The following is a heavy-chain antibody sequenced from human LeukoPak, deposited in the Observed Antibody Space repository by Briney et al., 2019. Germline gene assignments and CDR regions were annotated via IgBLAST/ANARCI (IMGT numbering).Heavy chain of an antibody. J-gene: IGHJ3*02. Sequence: SETLSLTCTVSGYSISSGYSWGWIRQTPGKGLEWIGSIYHSGSTSYNPSLQSRVTISVDTSKNQFSLKLSSVTAADTAVYYCARVSGITMIVVVQSDGFDIWGQGTMVSVSS. CDR1: GYSISSGYS. D-gene: IGHD3-22*01. CDR2: IYHSGST. V-gene: IGHV4-38-2*02. CDR3: ARVSGITMIVVVQSDGFDI.